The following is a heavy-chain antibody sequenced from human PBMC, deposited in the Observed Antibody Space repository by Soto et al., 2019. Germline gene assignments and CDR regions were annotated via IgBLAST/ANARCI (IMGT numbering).Heavy chain of an antibody. CDR1: GGSFSGYY. CDR2: INHSGST. V-gene: IGHV4-34*01. J-gene: IGHJ5*02. D-gene: IGHD6-13*01. Sequence: QVQLQQWGAGLLKPSETLSLTCAVYGGSFSGYYWSWIRQPPGKGLEWIGEINHSGSTNYNPSLKSRVTISVDTSKNQFSLKRSSVTAADTAVYYCARVEVDLGSSAAFDPWGQGTLVTVSS. CDR3: ARVEVDLGSSAAFDP.